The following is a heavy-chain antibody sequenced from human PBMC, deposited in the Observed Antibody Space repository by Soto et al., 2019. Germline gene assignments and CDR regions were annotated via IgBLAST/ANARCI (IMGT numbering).Heavy chain of an antibody. CDR2: IWYDGSNK. CDR1: GFTFSSYG. V-gene: IGHV3-33*01. CDR3: AREIGGSSSWYYYYGMDG. D-gene: IGHD6-13*01. Sequence: GGSLRLSCAASGFTFSSYGMHWVRQAPGKGLEWVAVIWYDGSNKYYADSVKGRFTISRDNSKNTLYLQMNSLRAEDTAVYYCAREIGGSSSWYYYYGMDGWGQGTTVTVSS. J-gene: IGHJ6*02.